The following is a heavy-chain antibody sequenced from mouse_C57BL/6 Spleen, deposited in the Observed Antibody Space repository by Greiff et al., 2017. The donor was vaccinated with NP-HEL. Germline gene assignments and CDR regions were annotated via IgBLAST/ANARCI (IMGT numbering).Heavy chain of an antibody. CDR1: GYTFTDYY. V-gene: IGHV1-19*01. Sequence: VQLKESGPVLVKPGASVKMSCKASGYTFTDYYMNWVKQSHGKSLEWIGVINPYNGGTSYNQKFKGKATLTVDKSSSTAYMELNSLTSEDSAVYYCAPYGNYPFAYWGQGTLVTVSA. D-gene: IGHD2-1*01. J-gene: IGHJ3*01. CDR2: INPYNGGT. CDR3: APYGNYPFAY.